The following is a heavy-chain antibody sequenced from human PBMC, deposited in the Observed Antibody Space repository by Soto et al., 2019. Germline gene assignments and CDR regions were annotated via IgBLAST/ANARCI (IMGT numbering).Heavy chain of an antibody. J-gene: IGHJ5*02. Sequence: SETLSLTCTVSGGSISSYYWSWIRQPPGKGLEWIGYIYYSGSTNYNPSLKSRVTISVDTSKNQFSLKLSSVTAADTAVYYCAREPRSNYDFWSLEMGWFDPWGQGTLVTVSS. CDR2: IYYSGST. V-gene: IGHV4-59*01. CDR3: AREPRSNYDFWSLEMGWFDP. D-gene: IGHD3-3*01. CDR1: GGSISSYY.